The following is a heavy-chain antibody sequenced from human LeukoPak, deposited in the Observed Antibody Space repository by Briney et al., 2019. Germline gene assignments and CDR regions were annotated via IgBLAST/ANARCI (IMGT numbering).Heavy chain of an antibody. V-gene: IGHV3-7*01. J-gene: IGHJ4*02. CDR2: IKQDGSEK. CDR3: ARDHSYYDFWSGYSPHYFDY. Sequence: PGGSLRLSCAASGFTFSSYWMSWVRQAPGKGLEWVANIKQDGSEKYYVDSVKGRFTISRDNAKNSLYLQMNSLRAEDTAVYYCARDHSYYDFWSGYSPHYFDYWGQGTLATVSS. D-gene: IGHD3-3*01. CDR1: GFTFSSYW.